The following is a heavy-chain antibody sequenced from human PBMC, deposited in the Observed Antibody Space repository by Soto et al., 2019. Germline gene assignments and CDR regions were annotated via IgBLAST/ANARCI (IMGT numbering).Heavy chain of an antibody. CDR2: ISAYNGNT. D-gene: IGHD6-13*01. Sequence: VASVKVSCKASGYTFTSYGISWVRQAPGQGLEWMGWISAYNGNTNYAQKLQGRVTMTTDTSTSTAYMELRSLRSDDTAVYYCARERGAFSSSWYDDFDYWGQGTLVTVSS. CDR3: ARERGAFSSSWYDDFDY. J-gene: IGHJ4*02. CDR1: GYTFTSYG. V-gene: IGHV1-18*04.